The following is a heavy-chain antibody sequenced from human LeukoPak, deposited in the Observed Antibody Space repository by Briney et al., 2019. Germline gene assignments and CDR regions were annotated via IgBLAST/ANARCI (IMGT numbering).Heavy chain of an antibody. V-gene: IGHV5-51*01. CDR2: IYPGDSDT. Sequence: GESLKISCQGSGYSFTSYWIGWVRDMPGKGLEWMGIIYPGDSDTRYSPSFQGQVTISADKSISTAYLQWSSLKASDTAMYYCARPAYSNGSNFDYWGQGTLVTVSS. CDR1: GYSFTSYW. D-gene: IGHD6-19*01. J-gene: IGHJ4*02. CDR3: ARPAYSNGSNFDY.